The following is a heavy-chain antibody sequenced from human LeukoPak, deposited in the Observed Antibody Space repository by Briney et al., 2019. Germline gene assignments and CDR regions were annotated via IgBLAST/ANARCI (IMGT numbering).Heavy chain of an antibody. V-gene: IGHV3-11*04. D-gene: IGHD2-21*02. CDR1: GFSFSDHY. J-gene: IGHJ4*02. Sequence: PGGSLRLSCAASGFSFSDHYMSWIRQAPGKGLEWVSYMSSSAYSIYYADSVKGRFTISRDNSKNTLYLQMNSLRAEDTAVYYCAKEHIVVVTDTPPDYWGQGTLVTVSS. CDR2: MSSSAYSI. CDR3: AKEHIVVVTDTPPDY.